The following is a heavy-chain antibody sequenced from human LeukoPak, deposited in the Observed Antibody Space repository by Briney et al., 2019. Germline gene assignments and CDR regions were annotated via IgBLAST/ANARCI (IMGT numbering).Heavy chain of an antibody. D-gene: IGHD3-16*02. CDR3: ARGLIMITFGGVIVLDGFDP. CDR2: INHSGST. CDR1: GGSFSGYY. J-gene: IGHJ5*02. Sequence: SETLSLTCAVYGGSFSGYYWSWIRQPPGKRLDWIGEINHSGSTNYNPSLKSRVTISVDTSKNQFSLKLSSVTAADTAVFYCARGLIMITFGGVIVLDGFDPWGQGTLVTVSS. V-gene: IGHV4-34*01.